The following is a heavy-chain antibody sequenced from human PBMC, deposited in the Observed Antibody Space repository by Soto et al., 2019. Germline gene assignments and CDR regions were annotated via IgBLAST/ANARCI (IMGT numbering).Heavy chain of an antibody. V-gene: IGHV3-48*02. CDR3: CTEITYSGYDPKPT. CDR2: ISSSSSTI. J-gene: IGHJ4*02. CDR1: GFTFSSYS. D-gene: IGHD6-25*01. Sequence: GGSLRLSCAASGFTFSSYSMNWVRQAPGKGLEWVSYISSSSSTIYYADSVKGRFTISRDNAKNSLYLQMNSLRDEDTAVYYCCTEITYSGYDPKPTWGQGTRVTVS.